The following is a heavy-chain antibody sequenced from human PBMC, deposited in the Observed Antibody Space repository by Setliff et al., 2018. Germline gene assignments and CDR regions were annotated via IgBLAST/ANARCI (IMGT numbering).Heavy chain of an antibody. J-gene: IGHJ5*02. CDR1: GFTFSSYA. CDR3: TRGNFYYFDRTGRGPNWFDP. Sequence: GGSLRLSCATSGFTFSSYAMSWVRQAPGKGLEWVSAMSASGTSTYHADSVKGRFTISGDNSKNTLYLQMNSLRAEDTAVYFCTRGNFYYFDRTGRGPNWFDPWGQGTLVTVSS. CDR2: MSASGTST. V-gene: IGHV3-23*01. D-gene: IGHD3-22*01.